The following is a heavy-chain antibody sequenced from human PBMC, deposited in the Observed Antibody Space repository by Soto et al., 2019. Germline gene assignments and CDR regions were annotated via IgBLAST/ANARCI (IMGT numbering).Heavy chain of an antibody. V-gene: IGHV3-23*01. J-gene: IGHJ4*02. CDR3: VREVKTVFGPEAASGHFDY. D-gene: IGHD3-3*01. Sequence: GGSLRLSCVASGLTFGSRAMSWVRQSPGEGLEWVSTITDTGGDAKYADSVRGRFAISRDNPKNTVVLQANSLTSEDTAVYYCVREVKTVFGPEAASGHFDYWDQGTQVTVSS. CDR1: GLTFGSRA. CDR2: ITDTGGDA.